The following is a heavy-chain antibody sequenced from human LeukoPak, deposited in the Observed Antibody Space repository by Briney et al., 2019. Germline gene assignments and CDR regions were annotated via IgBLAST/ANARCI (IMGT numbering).Heavy chain of an antibody. V-gene: IGHV3-11*01. Sequence: GGSLRLSCTASGFTFGDYAMSWIRQAPGKGLEWVSYISSSGSTIYYADSVKGRFTISRDNAKNSLYLQMNSLRAEDTAVYYCARDGAIYYYDSSGRKKADAFDIWGQGTMVTVSS. CDR2: ISSSGSTI. J-gene: IGHJ3*02. D-gene: IGHD3-22*01. CDR1: GFTFGDYA. CDR3: ARDGAIYYYDSSGRKKADAFDI.